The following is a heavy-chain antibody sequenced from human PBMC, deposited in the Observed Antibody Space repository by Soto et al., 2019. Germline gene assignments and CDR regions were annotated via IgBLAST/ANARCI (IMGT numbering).Heavy chain of an antibody. CDR1: GGTFSSYA. CDR3: ARGRGGRSGLYYYDYGMDG. CDR2: IIPIFGTA. Sequence: QVQLVQSGAEVKKPGSSVQVSCKASGGTFSSYAISWVRQAPGHGLEWMGGIIPIFGTADYAQKIQGRVTITADKDTSTDYMELSSLRSEDTAVYYCARGRGGRSGLYYYDYGMDGWGQGTTVTVSS. V-gene: IGHV1-69*06. D-gene: IGHD2-15*01. J-gene: IGHJ6*02.